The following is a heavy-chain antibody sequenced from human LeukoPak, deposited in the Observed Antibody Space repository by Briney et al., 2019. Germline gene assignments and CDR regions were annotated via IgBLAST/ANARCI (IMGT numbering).Heavy chain of an antibody. J-gene: IGHJ4*02. CDR3: ARLPSSGWYGDY. CDR2: ISASGGST. CDR1: GFTFSSYV. V-gene: IGHV3-23*01. D-gene: IGHD6-19*01. Sequence: GGSLRLSCAACGFTFSSYVMNWVRQAPGKGLEWVSTISASGGSTYYADSVKGRFTISRDNSKNTLYLQMNSLKAEDTAVYYCARLPSSGWYGDYWGQGTLVTVSS.